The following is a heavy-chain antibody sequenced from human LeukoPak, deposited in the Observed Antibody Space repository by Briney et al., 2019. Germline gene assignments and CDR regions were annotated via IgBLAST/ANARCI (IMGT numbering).Heavy chain of an antibody. V-gene: IGHV5-51*01. D-gene: IGHD2-15*01. J-gene: IGHJ6*03. Sequence: GESLKISCKGSGYSFTSYWIGWVRQMPRKGLEWMGIIYPDDSDTRYSPSFQGQVTISADKSISTAYLQWSSLKASDTAMYYCARLVVVAPTYYYYYYMDVWGKGTTVTVSS. CDR2: IYPDDSDT. CDR3: ARLVVVAPTYYYYYYMDV. CDR1: GYSFTSYW.